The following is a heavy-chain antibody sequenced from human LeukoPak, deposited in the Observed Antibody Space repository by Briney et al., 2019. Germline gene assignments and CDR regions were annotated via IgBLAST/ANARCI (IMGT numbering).Heavy chain of an antibody. CDR3: ARDQITGGSSWYGLVGFYYYGMDV. V-gene: IGHV3-48*01. CDR2: ISSSSSTI. Sequence: PGGSLRLSCEASGFTFSSYSMNWVRQAPGKGLEWVSYISSSSSTIYYADSVKGRFTISRDNAKNSLYLQMNGLRAEDTAVYYCARDQITGGSSWYGLVGFYYYGMDVWGQGTTVTVSS. CDR1: GFTFSSYS. D-gene: IGHD6-13*01. J-gene: IGHJ6*02.